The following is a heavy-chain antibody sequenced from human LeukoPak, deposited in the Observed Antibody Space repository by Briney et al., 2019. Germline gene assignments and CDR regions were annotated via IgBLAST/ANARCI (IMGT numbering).Heavy chain of an antibody. CDR1: GYTFTGYY. J-gene: IGHJ5*02. V-gene: IGHV1-2*02. CDR2: INPNSGGT. Sequence: ASVKVSCKASGYTFTGYYMHWVRQAPGQGLEWMGWINPNSGGTNYAQKFQGRVTMTRVTSISTAYMELSRLRSDDTAVYYCARDRYSGPTGENWFDPWGQGTLVTVSS. CDR3: ARDRYSGPTGENWFDP. D-gene: IGHD3-16*02.